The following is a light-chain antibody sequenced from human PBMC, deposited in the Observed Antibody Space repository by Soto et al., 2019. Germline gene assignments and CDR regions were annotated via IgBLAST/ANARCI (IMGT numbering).Light chain of an antibody. CDR1: GSNIGAGYD. Sequence: QSVLTQPPSVSGAPGQRVTISCTGSGSNIGAGYDVHWYQQFPGTAPKLLVYGDTKRPSGVPDRFSGSKSGTSASLAITGLQAEYEADYYCQSFDSSLSASIFGGGTKLTVL. J-gene: IGLJ2*01. CDR2: GDT. V-gene: IGLV1-40*01. CDR3: QSFDSSLSASI.